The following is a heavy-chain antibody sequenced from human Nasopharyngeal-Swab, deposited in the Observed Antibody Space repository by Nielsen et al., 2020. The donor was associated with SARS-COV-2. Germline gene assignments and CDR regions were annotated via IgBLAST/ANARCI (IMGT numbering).Heavy chain of an antibody. D-gene: IGHD2-2*02. CDR1: GYPFTSYA. CDR2: INAGNGNT. CDR3: ARGYCSSTSCYTLVDP. J-gene: IGHJ5*02. Sequence: ASVKVSCKASGYPFTSYAMHWVRQAPGQRLEWMGWINAGNGNTKYSQKFQGRVTITRDTSASTAYMELSTLRSEDTAVYYCARGYCSSTSCYTLVDPWGQGTLVTVSS. V-gene: IGHV1-3*01.